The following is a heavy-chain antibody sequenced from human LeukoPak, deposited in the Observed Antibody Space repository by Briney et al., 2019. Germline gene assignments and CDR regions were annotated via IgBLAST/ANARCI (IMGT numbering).Heavy chain of an antibody. D-gene: IGHD1-26*01. V-gene: IGHV4-30-2*01. CDR1: GGSISSGGYY. CDR2: IYHSGST. J-gene: IGHJ4*02. Sequence: KTSQTLSLTCTVSGGSISSGGYYWSWIRQPPGKGLEWIGYIYHSGSTYYNPSLKSRVTISVDRSKNQFSLKLSSVTAADTAVYYCARVGIVGATYFDYWGQGTLVTVSS. CDR3: ARVGIVGATYFDY.